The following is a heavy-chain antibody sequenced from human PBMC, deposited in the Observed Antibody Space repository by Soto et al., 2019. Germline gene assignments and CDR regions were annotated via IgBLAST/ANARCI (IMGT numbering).Heavy chain of an antibody. CDR2: IGASGDIT. CDR1: GFSFTNFA. CDR3: AKDDFTDRGNDYFDY. D-gene: IGHD2-15*01. V-gene: IGHV3-23*01. J-gene: IGHJ4*02. Sequence: LRLSGAASGFSFTNFAMSWVRQAPGKGLEWVAGIGASGDITWYADSVKGRLSISRDNSKNTLYLQLNSLRFEDTAVYYCAKDDFTDRGNDYFDYWGPGTLVTVSS.